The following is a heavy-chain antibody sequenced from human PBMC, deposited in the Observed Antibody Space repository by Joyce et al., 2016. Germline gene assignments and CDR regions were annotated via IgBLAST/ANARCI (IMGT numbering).Heavy chain of an antibody. CDR1: GYTFINYA. J-gene: IGHJ6*03. CDR3: ARDPRQLLAFYYYYMDV. CDR2: INTNTGNP. V-gene: IGHV7-4-1*02. Sequence: QVQLVQSGSELKTPGASVKVSCKASGYTFINYAMNWIRQAPGQGLEWMGWINTNTGNPTYAQGFTGRFVFSLDTSVSTAYLQISSLKAEDTAVYYYARDPRQLLAFYYYYMDVWGEGTTVTVSS. D-gene: IGHD2-2*01.